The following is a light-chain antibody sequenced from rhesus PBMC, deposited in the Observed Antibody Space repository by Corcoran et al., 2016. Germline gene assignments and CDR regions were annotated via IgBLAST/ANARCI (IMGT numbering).Light chain of an antibody. CDR1: SSDSGRYNY. Sequence: QSAPIQSPSVSGCLGQSVTISCTGTSSDSGRYNYVSWYRQQPGTTTKLMMYKVNMRPSWVSDRFSGSKSGNTASLTISGLQAEDDAYYYGSSYEASDTYIFGAGTRRTVL. CDR2: KVN. J-gene: IGLJ1*01. V-gene: IGLV2-11*01. CDR3: SSYEASDTYI.